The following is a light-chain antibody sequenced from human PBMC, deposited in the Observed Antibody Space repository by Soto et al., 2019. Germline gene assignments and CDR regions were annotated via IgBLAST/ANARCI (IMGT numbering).Light chain of an antibody. CDR3: QQRSNLMYT. Sequence: EIVLTQSPATLSLSPGERATLSCRASQSVSSYLAWYQQKPGQAPRLLIYDASNSATGIPARFSGSGSGTDFTLTISSLEPEDFAVYYCQQRSNLMYTFGQGTKLEIK. J-gene: IGKJ2*01. CDR1: QSVSSY. V-gene: IGKV3-11*01. CDR2: DAS.